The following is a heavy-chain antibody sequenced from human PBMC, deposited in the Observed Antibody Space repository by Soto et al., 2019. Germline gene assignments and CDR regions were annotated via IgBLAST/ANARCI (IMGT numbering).Heavy chain of an antibody. V-gene: IGHV3-23*01. Sequence: EVQLLESGGGLVQPGGSLRLSCAASGFTFSSYAMTWVRRAPGKGLEWVSAISGSGNTTYYADSVKGRFTISRDSSKNTLYLQMNNLRAEDTAVYFCAKDLSSSWYPQYWGQGTLVTVSS. CDR3: AKDLSSSWYPQY. CDR2: ISGSGNTT. CDR1: GFTFSSYA. J-gene: IGHJ4*02. D-gene: IGHD6-13*01.